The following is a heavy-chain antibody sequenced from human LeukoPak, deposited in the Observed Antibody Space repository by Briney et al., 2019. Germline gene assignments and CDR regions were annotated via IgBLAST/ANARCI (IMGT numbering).Heavy chain of an antibody. J-gene: IGHJ4*02. CDR3: ARGVVPAASLDY. D-gene: IGHD2-2*01. CDR2: ISSSSSYI. CDR1: GFTLSSYS. V-gene: IGHV3-21*01. Sequence: GGSLRLSCAASGFTLSSYSMNWVRQAPGKGLEWVSSISSSSSYIYYADSVKGRFTISRDNAKNSLYLQMNSLRAEDTAVYYCARGVVPAASLDYWGQGTLVTVSS.